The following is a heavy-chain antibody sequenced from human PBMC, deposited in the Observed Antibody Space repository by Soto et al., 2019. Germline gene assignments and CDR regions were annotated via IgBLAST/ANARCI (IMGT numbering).Heavy chain of an antibody. J-gene: IGHJ3*02. CDR2: MNPNSGNT. CDR1: GYTFTSYD. CDR3: ARGDPGEGPGNRVFDI. Sequence: QVQLVQSGAEVKKPGASVKVSCKASGYTFTSYDINWVRQATGQGLEWMGWMNPNSGNTGYAQKFQSRVTMTRNNSISTAYMELSSLRSEDTAVYYCARGDPGEGPGNRVFDIWGQGTMVTVSS. V-gene: IGHV1-8*01.